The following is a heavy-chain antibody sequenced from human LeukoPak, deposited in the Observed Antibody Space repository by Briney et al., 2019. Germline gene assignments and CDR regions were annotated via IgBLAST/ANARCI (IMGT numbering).Heavy chain of an antibody. J-gene: IGHJ6*03. Sequence: ASVKVSCKASGYTFTGYYMHWVRQAPGQGLEWMGWINPNSGGTNYAQKLQGRVTMTTDTSTSTAYMELRSLRSDDTAVYYCARDSGPIVVVVAATQGDYYYYYMDVWGKGTTVTVSS. CDR1: GYTFTGYY. CDR3: ARDSGPIVVVVAATQGDYYYYYMDV. V-gene: IGHV1-2*02. D-gene: IGHD2-15*01. CDR2: INPNSGGT.